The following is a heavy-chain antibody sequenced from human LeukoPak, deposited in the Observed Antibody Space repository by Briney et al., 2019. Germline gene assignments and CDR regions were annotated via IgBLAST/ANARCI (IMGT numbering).Heavy chain of an antibody. D-gene: IGHD5-18*01. CDR2: LYDYGRT. Sequence: SETLSLTCTVSGGSISSHYWSWIRQPPGKGLEWIGYLYDYGRTKHNPSLNSRPALSADTSKNQFSLRLSSVTAADTAVYFCATIKRGNIFGYFDFWGQGILVAVSS. CDR1: GGSISSHY. CDR3: ATIKRGNIFGYFDF. J-gene: IGHJ4*02. V-gene: IGHV4-59*11.